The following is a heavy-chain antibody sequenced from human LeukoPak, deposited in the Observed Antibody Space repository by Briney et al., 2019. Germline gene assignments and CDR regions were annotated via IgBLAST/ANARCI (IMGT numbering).Heavy chain of an antibody. CDR2: INIDGTNT. CDR3: ARDQAQWELLSPPGY. V-gene: IGHV3-74*01. CDR1: GFTFTSYW. Sequence: PGGSLRLSCAASGFTFTSYWMHWVRQAPGKGLVWVSRINIDGTNTRYADSVKGRFTISRDNAKNALYLQMNSLRAEDTAVYYCARDQAQWELLSPPGYWGQGTPATVSS. J-gene: IGHJ4*02. D-gene: IGHD1-26*01.